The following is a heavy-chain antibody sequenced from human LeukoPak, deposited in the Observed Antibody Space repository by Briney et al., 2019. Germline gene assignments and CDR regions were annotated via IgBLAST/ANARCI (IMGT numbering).Heavy chain of an antibody. CDR2: IYHSGST. CDR3: ARDVGLVNPYYYYMDV. V-gene: IGHV4-30-2*01. D-gene: IGHD1-26*01. CDR1: GGSLSSGGYY. J-gene: IGHJ6*03. Sequence: SETLSLTCTVSGGSLSSGGYYWSWIRQPPGKGLEWIGYIYHSGSTYYNPSLKSRVTISVDRSKNQFSLKLSSVTAADTAVYYCARDVGLVNPYYYYMDVWGKGTTVTVSS.